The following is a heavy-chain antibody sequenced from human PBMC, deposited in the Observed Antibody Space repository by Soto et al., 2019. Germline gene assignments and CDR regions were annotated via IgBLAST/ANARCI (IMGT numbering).Heavy chain of an antibody. CDR3: ARDTGPRRLDY. V-gene: IGHV3-30-3*01. J-gene: IGHJ4*02. CDR1: GFTFSSYA. CDR2: ISYDGSNK. Sequence: GGSLRLSCAASGFTFSSYAMHWVRQAPGKGLEWVAAISYDGSNKYYADSVKGRFTISRDNSKNTLYLQMNSLRAEDTAVYYCARDTGPRRLDYWGQGTLVTVSS.